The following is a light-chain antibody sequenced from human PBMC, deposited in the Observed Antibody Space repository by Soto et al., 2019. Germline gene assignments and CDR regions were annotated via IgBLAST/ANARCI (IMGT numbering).Light chain of an antibody. Sequence: QSVLTQPASVSGSPGQSITISCTGTSSDVGLYNYVSWYQQHPGKAPKLMIYEVSNRPSGVSNRFSASKSGNTASLTISGLQAEDEADYYCTSYTTTTLEVFGTGTKVTV. CDR1: SSDVGLYNY. CDR3: TSYTTTTLEV. V-gene: IGLV2-14*01. CDR2: EVS. J-gene: IGLJ1*01.